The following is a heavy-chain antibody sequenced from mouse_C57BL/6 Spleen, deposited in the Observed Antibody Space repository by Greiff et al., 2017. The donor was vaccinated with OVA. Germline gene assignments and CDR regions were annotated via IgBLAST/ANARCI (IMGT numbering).Heavy chain of an antibody. Sequence: VQLQQSGDELVKPGASVKLSCKASGYTFTSYWMHWVKQRPGQGLEWIGRIHPSDSDTNYNQKFKGKATLTVDKSSSTAYMQLSSLISEDAAVYYCARVKAADSYYFDYWGQGTTLTVSS. CDR2: IHPSDSDT. V-gene: IGHV1-74*01. J-gene: IGHJ2*01. D-gene: IGHD2-12*01. CDR1: GYTFTSYW. CDR3: ARVKAADSYYFDY.